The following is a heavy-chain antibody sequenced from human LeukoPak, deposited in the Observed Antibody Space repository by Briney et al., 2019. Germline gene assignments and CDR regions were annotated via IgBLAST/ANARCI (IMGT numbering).Heavy chain of an antibody. CDR3: ARRRGTYYDFWNGQPFDY. CDR1: GYSFTSYW. V-gene: IGHV5-51*01. CDR2: IYPGDSDT. J-gene: IGHJ4*01. D-gene: IGHD3-3*01. Sequence: GESLKISCKGSGYSFTSYWIGWVRQMPGKGLELMGIIYPGDSDTTYSPSFQGQVTISADKSISTAYLQWSSLKASDTAMYYCARRRGTYYDFWNGQPFDYWGQGTLVTVSS.